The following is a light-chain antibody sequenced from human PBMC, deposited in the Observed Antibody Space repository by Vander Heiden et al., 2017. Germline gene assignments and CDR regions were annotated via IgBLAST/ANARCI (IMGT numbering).Light chain of an antibody. V-gene: IGKV3-20*01. CDR1: QSVSSSY. J-gene: IGKJ1*01. CDR3: QQYGSSSWT. CDR2: GAS. Sequence: DIVFPHSPGPLSFSTGERATLSCRARQSVSSSYLAWYQQKPGQAPRLLLYGASSRATSIPDRFSGSGSGAEFTLTISRLEPEDFAVYYCQQYGSSSWTFGQGTKVEIK.